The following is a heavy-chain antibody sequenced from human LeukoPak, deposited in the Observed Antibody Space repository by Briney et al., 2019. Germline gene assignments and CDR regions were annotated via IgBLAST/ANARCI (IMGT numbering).Heavy chain of an antibody. CDR2: IDPNYGFA. CDR1: GYTFATYY. CDR3: PRVLAYCTDSRCPGMDV. J-gene: IGHJ6*02. Sequence: GSVKVSCKASGYTFATYYLNWVRQAPGRGLEWMGKIDPNYGFAYYAQKFQGSVTLTRDTSTGTVYLQVNRLRSDDTAGSFLPRVLAYCTDSRCPGMDVWGQGTTVTVSS. D-gene: IGHD2-8*02. V-gene: IGHV1-46*01.